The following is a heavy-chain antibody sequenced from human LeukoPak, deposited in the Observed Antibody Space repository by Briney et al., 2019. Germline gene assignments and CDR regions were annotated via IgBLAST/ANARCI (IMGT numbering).Heavy chain of an antibody. Sequence: ASVKVSCKASGGTFSSYAISWVRQAPGQGLEWMGGIIPIFGTANYAQKFQGRVTITADESTSTAYMELSSLRSEDTAVYYCARDVLATQHPAYYFDYWGQGTLVTVSS. D-gene: IGHD2-8*02. CDR3: ARDVLATQHPAYYFDY. J-gene: IGHJ4*02. CDR2: IIPIFGTA. CDR1: GGTFSSYA. V-gene: IGHV1-69*13.